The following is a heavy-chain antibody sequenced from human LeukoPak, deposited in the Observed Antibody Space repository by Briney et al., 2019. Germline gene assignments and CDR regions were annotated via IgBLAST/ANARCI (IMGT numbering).Heavy chain of an antibody. V-gene: IGHV3-30*04. CDR2: VSHDGSTK. Sequence: GGSLRLSCAASGFTFSIYAIHWVRQAPGKGLEWVAVVSHDGSTKYYADSVKGRFTISRDNSKNTLYLQMNTLGAEDTAVYYCATDLRVWGQGTLVTVSS. CDR1: GFTFSIYA. D-gene: IGHD4-17*01. CDR3: ATDLRV. J-gene: IGHJ4*02.